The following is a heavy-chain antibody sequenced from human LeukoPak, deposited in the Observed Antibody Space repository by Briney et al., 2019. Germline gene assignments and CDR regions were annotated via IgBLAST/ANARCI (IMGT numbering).Heavy chain of an antibody. CDR3: ARDLNVQSFVPHWEAPTGPLGPFDI. CDR2: ISPYNGHT. Sequence: ASVKVSCKASSYTFTNYAFTWVRQAPGQGLEWMGWISPYNGHTNYAQKLQGRVTMTTDTSMKTAYMELRSLRSDDTALYYCARDLNVQSFVPHWEAPTGPLGPFDIWGQGTMVTVSP. D-gene: IGHD2-8*02. V-gene: IGHV1-18*01. J-gene: IGHJ3*02. CDR1: SYTFTNYA.